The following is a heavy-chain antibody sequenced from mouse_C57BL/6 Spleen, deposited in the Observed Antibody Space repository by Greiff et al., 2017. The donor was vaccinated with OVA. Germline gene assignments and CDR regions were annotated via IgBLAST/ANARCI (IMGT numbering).Heavy chain of an antibody. V-gene: IGHV1-53*01. Sequence: QVQLQQPGTELVKPGASVKLSCKASGYTFTSYWMHWVKQRPGQGLEWIGNINPSNGGTNYNEKFKSKATLTVDKSSSTTYMQLSSLTSEDSAVYYCAIESSSGHYAMDYWGQGTSVTVSS. D-gene: IGHD3-2*02. CDR2: INPSNGGT. J-gene: IGHJ4*01. CDR3: AIESSSGHYAMDY. CDR1: GYTFTSYW.